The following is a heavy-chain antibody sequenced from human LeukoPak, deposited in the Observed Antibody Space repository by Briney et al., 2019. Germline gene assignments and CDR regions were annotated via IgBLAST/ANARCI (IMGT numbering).Heavy chain of an antibody. V-gene: IGHV4-34*01. CDR3: ARGSGPPGYSNPRLGY. CDR2: INHSGST. J-gene: IGHJ4*02. D-gene: IGHD6-13*01. Sequence: SETLSLTCAVYGGSFSGYYWSWIRQPPGKGLEWIGEINHSGSTNYNPSLKSRVTISVDTSKNQFSLKLSSVTAADTAVYYCARGSGPPGYSNPRLGYWGQGTLVTVSS. CDR1: GGSFSGYY.